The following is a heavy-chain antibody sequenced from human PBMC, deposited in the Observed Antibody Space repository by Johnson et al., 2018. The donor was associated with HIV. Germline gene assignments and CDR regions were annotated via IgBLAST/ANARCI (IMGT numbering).Heavy chain of an antibody. CDR3: ARVGSSWGRDAFDI. D-gene: IGHD6-13*01. CDR1: GFTFSSYW. CDR2: INSDGSST. Sequence: VQLVESGGGVVQPGRSLRLSCAASGFTFSSYWMHWVRQAPGKGLVWVSRINSDGSSTRYADSVKGRFTLSRDNAKNTLYLQMNSLRAEDTAVYYCARVGSSWGRDAFDIWGQGTMVTVSS. V-gene: IGHV3-74*02. J-gene: IGHJ3*02.